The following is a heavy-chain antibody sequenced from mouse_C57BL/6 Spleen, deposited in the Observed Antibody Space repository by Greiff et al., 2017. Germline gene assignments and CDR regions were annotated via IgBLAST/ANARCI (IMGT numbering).Heavy chain of an antibody. J-gene: IGHJ2*01. D-gene: IGHD1-1*01. V-gene: IGHV7-3*01. CDR1: GFTFTDYY. CDR2: IRNKANGYTT. CDR3: ARYDGSSRYYVDY. Sequence: EVQLVESGGGLVQPGGSLSLSCAASGFTFTDYYMSWVRQPPGKALEWLVFIRNKANGYTTEYSASVKGRFTISRENSQSILYLQMNALRAEDSATYYCARYDGSSRYYVDYWGQGTTLTVSS.